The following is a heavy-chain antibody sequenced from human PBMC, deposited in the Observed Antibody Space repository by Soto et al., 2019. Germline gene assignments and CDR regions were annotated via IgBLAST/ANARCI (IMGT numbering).Heavy chain of an antibody. CDR2: INPATGAA. D-gene: IGHD3-3*01. Sequence: QLHLVHSGAVVKKPGASVTVSCSASGYPVTAYYMHWVRQAPGRGLEWMGGINPATGAAKYTQTFQGRVTMTRDPSPSTVFMEMSGLTSEDTAVFYCARGGGVGVAGSAAFDMWGQGTLVTVSS. CDR3: ARGGGVGVAGSAAFDM. J-gene: IGHJ3*02. V-gene: IGHV1-2*02. CDR1: GYPVTAYY.